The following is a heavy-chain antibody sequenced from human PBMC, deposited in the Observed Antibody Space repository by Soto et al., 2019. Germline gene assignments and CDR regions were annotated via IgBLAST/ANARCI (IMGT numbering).Heavy chain of an antibody. J-gene: IGHJ5*02. CDR1: GYTFTSYG. CDR2: ISAYNGNT. D-gene: IGHD6-13*01. V-gene: IGHV1-18*01. Sequence: ASVKVSCKASGYTFTSYGISWVRQAPGQGLEWMGWISAYNGNTNYAQKLQGRVTMTTDTSTSTAYMELRSLRSDDTAVYYCATAPLWVAAAGNNWFDPWGQGTLVTVSS. CDR3: ATAPLWVAAAGNNWFDP.